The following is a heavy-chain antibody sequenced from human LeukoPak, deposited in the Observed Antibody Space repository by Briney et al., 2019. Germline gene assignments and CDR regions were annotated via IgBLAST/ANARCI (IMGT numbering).Heavy chain of an antibody. D-gene: IGHD1-26*01. CDR3: ALPYSGSQYNSYY. J-gene: IGHJ4*02. Sequence: GGSLRLSCAASGFTFSNYAMNWVRQAPGEGLEWISYISNSGYTIYYADSVKGRFTISRDNARNSLFLQMNSLRAEDTAVYYCALPYSGSQYNSYYWGQGALVSVSS. CDR1: GFTFSNYA. CDR2: ISNSGYTI. V-gene: IGHV3-48*03.